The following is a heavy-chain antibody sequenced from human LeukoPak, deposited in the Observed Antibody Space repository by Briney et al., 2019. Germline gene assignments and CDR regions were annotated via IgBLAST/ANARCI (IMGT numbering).Heavy chain of an antibody. CDR3: ARDPATVVTTTYYFDF. CDR2: INDRGHT. J-gene: IGHJ4*02. V-gene: IGHV4-34*01. CDR1: GGSFSGYH. D-gene: IGHD4-23*01. Sequence: SDTLSLTCAVHGGSFSGYHWNWIRQSPGKGLEWIGEINDRGHTNYNPSLESRITISVDTSKKQFSLNLSSVTAADTAVYYCARDPATVVTTTYYFDFWGQGTLVTVSS.